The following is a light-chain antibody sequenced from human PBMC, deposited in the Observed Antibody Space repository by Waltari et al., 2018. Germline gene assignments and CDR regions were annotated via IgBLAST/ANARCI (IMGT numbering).Light chain of an antibody. CDR2: EVS. J-gene: IGLJ2*01. CDR1: SRAVGGYNY. CDR3: GSYRSSTTLEVV. V-gene: IGLV2-14*01. Sequence: QSALNQPASVSGTPGQSITINCTGTSRAVGGYNYVSWYQQHPGKAPKLIIYEVSNRPSGVSNRFSGSKSGNTASLTISGLQAEDEADYYCGSYRSSTTLEVVFGGGTKLTVL.